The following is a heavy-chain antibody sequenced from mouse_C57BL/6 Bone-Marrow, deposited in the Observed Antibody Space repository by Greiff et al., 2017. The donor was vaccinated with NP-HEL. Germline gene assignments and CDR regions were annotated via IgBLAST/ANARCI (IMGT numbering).Heavy chain of an antibody. CDR2: IDPANGNT. CDR3: ASPTVVATRGFDY. J-gene: IGHJ2*01. Sequence: VQLKQSVAELVRPGASVKLSCTASGFNIKNTYMHWVKQRPEQGLEWIGRIDPANGNTKYAPKFQGKATITADTSSNTAYLQLSSLTSEDTAIYYCASPTVVATRGFDYWGQGTTLTVSS. CDR1: GFNIKNTY. V-gene: IGHV14-3*01. D-gene: IGHD1-1*01.